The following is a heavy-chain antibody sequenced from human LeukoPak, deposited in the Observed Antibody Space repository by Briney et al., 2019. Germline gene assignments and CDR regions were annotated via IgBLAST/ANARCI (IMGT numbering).Heavy chain of an antibody. J-gene: IGHJ5*02. CDR2: IYHSGST. D-gene: IGHD1-26*01. Sequence: SETLSLTCAVSGGSISSSNWWSWVRQPPGKGLEWIGEIYHSGSTNYDPSLKSRVTISVDKSKNQFSLKLSSVTAADTAVYYCARGLGATTRINWFDPWGQGTLVTVSS. CDR1: GGSISSSNW. V-gene: IGHV4-4*02. CDR3: ARGLGATTRINWFDP.